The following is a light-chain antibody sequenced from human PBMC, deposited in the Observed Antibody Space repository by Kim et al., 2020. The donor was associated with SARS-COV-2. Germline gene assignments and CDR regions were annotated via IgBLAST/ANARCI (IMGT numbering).Light chain of an antibody. J-gene: IGKJ1*01. CDR3: QQSRSLPWT. CDR1: QSVSSTY. Sequence: SPGERVTLSCRASQSVSSTYLAWYQQRPGQTPRLLIYAASRRATGVSDRFSGSGSETVFTLTISRLEPEDVAMYYCQQSRSLPWTFGQGTKVDIK. CDR2: AAS. V-gene: IGKV3-20*01.